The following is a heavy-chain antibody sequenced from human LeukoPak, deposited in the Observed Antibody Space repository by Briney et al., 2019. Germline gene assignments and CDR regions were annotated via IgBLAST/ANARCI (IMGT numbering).Heavy chain of an antibody. CDR3: ARLAARLSWFDP. D-gene: IGHD5-12*01. CDR2: IYYSGST. CDR1: GGSISSSSYY. V-gene: IGHV4-39*01. J-gene: IGHJ5*02. Sequence: SETLSLTCPVSGGSISSSSYYWGWIRQPPGKGLEWIGSIYYSGSTYYNPSLKSRVTISVDTSKNQFSLKLSSVTAADTAVYYCARLAARLSWFDPWGQGTLVTVSS.